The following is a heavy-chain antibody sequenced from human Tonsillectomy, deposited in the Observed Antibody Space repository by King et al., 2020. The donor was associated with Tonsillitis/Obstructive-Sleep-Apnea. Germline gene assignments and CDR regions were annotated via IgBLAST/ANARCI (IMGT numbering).Heavy chain of an antibody. J-gene: IGHJ4*02. CDR1: GYSFTNYG. V-gene: IGHV1-18*01. D-gene: IGHD4-11*01. Sequence: VQLVESGAEVKKPGASVKVSCTASGYSFTNYGISWVRQAPGQGLEWMGWISGYNGNTNYAQNLQGRVTMTADTSTSTAYMELRSLRSDDTAMYYCARGGYSNYFDYWGQGTLVTVSS. CDR3: ARGGYSNYFDY. CDR2: ISGYNGNT.